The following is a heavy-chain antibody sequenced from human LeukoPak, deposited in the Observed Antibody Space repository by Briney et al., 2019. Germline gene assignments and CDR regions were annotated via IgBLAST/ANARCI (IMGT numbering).Heavy chain of an antibody. Sequence: GGSLRLSCAASGFTVSSSFVYWVRQAPGKGLEWVSVIQSGGYTNYADSVKGRFTISRDNSRNTVYLEMNNLRVEDTAVYFCAREENGGDYDDGFDIWGQGTRVTVSS. CDR3: AREENGGDYDDGFDI. J-gene: IGHJ3*02. CDR1: GFTVSSSF. V-gene: IGHV3-53*01. CDR2: IQSGGYT. D-gene: IGHD4-17*01.